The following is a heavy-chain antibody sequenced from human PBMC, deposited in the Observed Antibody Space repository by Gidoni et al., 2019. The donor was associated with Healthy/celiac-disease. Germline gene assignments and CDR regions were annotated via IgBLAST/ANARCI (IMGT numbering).Heavy chain of an antibody. D-gene: IGHD6-13*01. V-gene: IGHV3-48*02. CDR2: ISSSSSTI. CDR1: GFTFSRYS. J-gene: IGHJ5*02. Sequence: EVQLVESGGGLVQRGVSLRLSCAASGFTFSRYSMKWVRQAPGKGLEWIAYISSSSSTIYYADSVKGRLTISRDNAKNSLYLQMNSLRDEDTAVYYCARGGAAAGTPSGLFDPWGQGTLVTVSS. CDR3: ARGGAAAGTPSGLFDP.